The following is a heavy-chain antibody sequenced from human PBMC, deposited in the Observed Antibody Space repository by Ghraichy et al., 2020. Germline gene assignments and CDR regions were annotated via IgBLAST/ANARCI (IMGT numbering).Heavy chain of an antibody. CDR3: ARDGWDIVLMVYATHYYGMDV. Sequence: GGSLRLSCAASGFTFSSYSMNWVRRAQGKGLEWVQPISRSSSYIYYADSGKGRFTISGDNAKNSLYLQMNSLRAEDTAVYYCARDGWDIVLMVYATHYYGMDVWGQGTTVTVSS. V-gene: IGHV3-21*01. CDR1: GFTFSSYS. D-gene: IGHD2-8*01. CDR2: ISRSSSYI. J-gene: IGHJ6*02.